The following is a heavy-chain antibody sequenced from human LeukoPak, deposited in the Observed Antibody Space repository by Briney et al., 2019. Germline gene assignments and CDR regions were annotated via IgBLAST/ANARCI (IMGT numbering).Heavy chain of an antibody. CDR1: GYTFSSYS. J-gene: IGHJ4*02. Sequence: PGGSLRLSCAASGYTFSSYSMNWVRQAPGKGLEWVSYISSSSTIYYADSVKGRFTISRDNAKNSLYLQMNSLRAEDTAVYYCASAGRITIFGVVTYFDYWGQGTLVTVSS. CDR3: ASAGRITIFGVVTYFDY. D-gene: IGHD3-3*01. V-gene: IGHV3-48*01. CDR2: ISSSSTI.